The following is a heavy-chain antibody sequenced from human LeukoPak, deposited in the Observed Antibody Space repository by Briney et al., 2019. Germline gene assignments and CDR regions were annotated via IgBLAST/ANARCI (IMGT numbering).Heavy chain of an antibody. CDR2: IYYSGST. J-gene: IGHJ4*02. Sequence: SETLSLTCTVSGGSISSYYWSWIRQPPGKGLEWIGYIYYSGSTNYKPSLKSRVTISVDTSKNQFSLKLSSVTAADTAVYYCARESGDGYNSIYFDYWGQGTLVTVSS. D-gene: IGHD5-24*01. V-gene: IGHV4-59*01. CDR1: GGSISSYY. CDR3: ARESGDGYNSIYFDY.